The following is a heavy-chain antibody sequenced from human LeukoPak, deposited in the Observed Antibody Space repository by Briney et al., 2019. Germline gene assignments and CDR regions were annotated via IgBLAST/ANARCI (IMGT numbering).Heavy chain of an antibody. CDR3: ARDRRLNFYDSNTDWFDP. D-gene: IGHD3-22*01. J-gene: IGHJ5*02. Sequence: QPGRSLRLSCAASGFTFSSYGMHWVRQGPGKGLEWLAVIWYDGSNKFYADSVKGRFSISRDNSKNTLYLQMSSLRAEDTAVYYCARDRRLNFYDSNTDWFDPWGQGTLVTVSS. CDR1: GFTFSSYG. CDR2: IWYDGSNK. V-gene: IGHV3-33*01.